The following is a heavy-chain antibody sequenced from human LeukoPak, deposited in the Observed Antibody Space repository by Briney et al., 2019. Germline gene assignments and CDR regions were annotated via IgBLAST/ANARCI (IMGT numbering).Heavy chain of an antibody. CDR1: GYTFTDHT. CDR2: INPNIGTT. CDR3: ARRYDSRGPVTFDF. Sequence: ASVKVSCEASGYTFTDHTIHWVRQAPGQGLEWMGWINPNIGTTNYAKRFQGRLTVTRDTSINTAFMELSSLNPDDTAVFYCARRYDSRGPVTFDFWGQGALVTVSS. D-gene: IGHD3-22*01. J-gene: IGHJ3*01. V-gene: IGHV1-2*02.